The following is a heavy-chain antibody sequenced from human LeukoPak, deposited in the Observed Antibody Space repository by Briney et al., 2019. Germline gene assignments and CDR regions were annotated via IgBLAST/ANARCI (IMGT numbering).Heavy chain of an antibody. V-gene: IGHV3-30*01. CDR2: ISYDGSNK. Sequence: GRTLRLSCAASGFTFSSYATHGVREAPGKGLEWGAVISYDGSNKYYADSAKGRFTISKDNSKNTLYLQMNSLKGEETAVYYCASLYSGYEFDYWGQGTLVTVSS. J-gene: IGHJ4*02. D-gene: IGHD5-12*01. CDR3: ASLYSGYEFDY. CDR1: GFTFSSYA.